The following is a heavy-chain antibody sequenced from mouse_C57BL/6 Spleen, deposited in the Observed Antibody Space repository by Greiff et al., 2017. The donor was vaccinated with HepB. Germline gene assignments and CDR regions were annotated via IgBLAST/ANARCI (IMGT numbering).Heavy chain of an antibody. CDR3: ASGSEDAMDY. D-gene: IGHD3-2*02. V-gene: IGHV5-16*01. J-gene: IGHJ4*01. Sequence: EVMLVESEGGLVQPGSSMKLSCTASGFTFSDYYMAWVRQVPEKGLEWVANINYDGSSTYYLDSLKSRFIISRDNAKNILYLQMSSLKSEDTATYYCASGSEDAMDYWGQGTSVTVSS. CDR2: INYDGSST. CDR1: GFTFSDYY.